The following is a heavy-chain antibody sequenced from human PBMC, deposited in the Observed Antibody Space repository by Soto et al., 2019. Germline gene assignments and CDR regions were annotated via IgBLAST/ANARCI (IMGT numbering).Heavy chain of an antibody. D-gene: IGHD6-6*01. Sequence: PGESLKISCKGSGYSFTSYWIGWVRQMPGKGLEWMGIIYPGDSDTRYSPSFQGQVTISADKSISTAYLQWSSLKASDTAMYYCARHFRSSSPDYYGMDVWGQGTTVTVSS. V-gene: IGHV5-51*01. CDR3: ARHFRSSSPDYYGMDV. J-gene: IGHJ6*02. CDR1: GYSFTSYW. CDR2: IYPGDSDT.